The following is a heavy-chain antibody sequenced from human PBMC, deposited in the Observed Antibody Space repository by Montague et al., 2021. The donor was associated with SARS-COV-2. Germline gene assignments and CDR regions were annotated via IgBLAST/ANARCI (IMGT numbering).Heavy chain of an antibody. Sequence: VKPTQTLTLTCTFSGFSLSTSGMCVSWIRQPPGKAPEWLARIDWDDDKYYSTSLKTRLTISKDTSKNQVVLTMTNMDPVDTATYYCARVSSSWSQDYYYYMDVWGKGTTVTVSS. V-gene: IGHV2-70*11. CDR2: IDWDDDK. J-gene: IGHJ6*03. CDR1: GFSLSTSGMC. D-gene: IGHD6-13*01. CDR3: ARVSSSWSQDYYYYMDV.